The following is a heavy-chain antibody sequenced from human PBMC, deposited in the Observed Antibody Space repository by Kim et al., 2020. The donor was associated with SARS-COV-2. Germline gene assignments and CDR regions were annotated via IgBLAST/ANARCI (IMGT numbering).Heavy chain of an antibody. J-gene: IGHJ4*02. CDR3: TRVTLEGSADF. D-gene: IGHD1-26*01. CDR2: T. Sequence: TTYSSSLKSRVTISVDTFKNQFFLNLNSVTAADTAVYYCTRVTLEGSADFWGQGTLVTVSS. V-gene: IGHV4-4*08.